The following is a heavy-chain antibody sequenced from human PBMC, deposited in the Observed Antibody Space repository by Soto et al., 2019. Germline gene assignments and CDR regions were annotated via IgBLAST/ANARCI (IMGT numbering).Heavy chain of an antibody. J-gene: IGHJ6*02. D-gene: IGHD4-17*01. CDR3: ARVSGYGEYVSTYYYYYYGMDV. CDR1: GGSFSGYY. V-gene: IGHV4-34*01. Sequence: SETLSLTCAVYGGSFSGYYWSWIRQPPGKGLEWIGEINHSGGTNYNPSLKSRVTISVDTSKNQFSLKLSSVTAADTAVYYCARVSGYGEYVSTYYYYYYGMDVWGQGTTVTVSS. CDR2: INHSGGT.